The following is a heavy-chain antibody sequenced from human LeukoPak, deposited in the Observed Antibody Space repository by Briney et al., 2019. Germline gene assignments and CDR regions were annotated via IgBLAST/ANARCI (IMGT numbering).Heavy chain of an antibody. CDR1: GFTFSSYS. CDR3: ARRTGFYGSGSRTFDY. CDR2: ISSSSSYI. D-gene: IGHD3-10*01. Sequence: PGGSLRLSCAASGFTFSSYSMNWVRQAPGKGLEWVSSISSSSSYIYYADSVKGRFTISRDNAKNSLYLQMNSLRAEDTAVYYCARRTGFYGSGSRTFDYWGQGTLVTVSS. V-gene: IGHV3-21*04. J-gene: IGHJ4*02.